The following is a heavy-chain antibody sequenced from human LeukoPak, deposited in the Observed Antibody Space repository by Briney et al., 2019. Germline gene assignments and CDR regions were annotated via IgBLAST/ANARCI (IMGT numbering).Heavy chain of an antibody. CDR2: IYYSGST. D-gene: IGHD5-24*01. CDR1: GGSISSSSYY. Sequence: SETLSLTCTVSGGSISSSSYYWGWIRQPPGKGLEWIGSIYYSGSTYYNPSLKSRVTISVDTSKNQFSLKLSSVTAADTAVYYCARLRDGYNSGWFDPWGQGTLVTVSS. V-gene: IGHV4-39*01. CDR3: ARLRDGYNSGWFDP. J-gene: IGHJ5*02.